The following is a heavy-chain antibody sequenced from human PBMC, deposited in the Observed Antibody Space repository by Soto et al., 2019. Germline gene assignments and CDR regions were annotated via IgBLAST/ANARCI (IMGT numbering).Heavy chain of an antibody. J-gene: IGHJ5*02. CDR1: GGSISSSSYY. CDR3: ATQPEGWFDP. CDR2: IYYSGST. Sequence: SETLSLTCTVSGGSISSSSYYWGWIRQPPGKGLEWIGSIYYSGSTYYNPSLKSRVTISVDTSKNQFSLKLSSVTAADTAVYYCATQPEGWFDPWGQGTLVTVSS. V-gene: IGHV4-39*01.